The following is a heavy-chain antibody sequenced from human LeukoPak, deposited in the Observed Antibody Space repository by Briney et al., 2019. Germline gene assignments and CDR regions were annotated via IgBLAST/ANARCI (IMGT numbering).Heavy chain of an antibody. D-gene: IGHD6-13*01. CDR1: GGSISSGSYY. V-gene: IGHV4-61*02. CDR3: ARCIAAAGSNWFDP. CDR2: IYTSGST. J-gene: IGHJ5*02. Sequence: PSETLSLTCTVSGGSISSGSYYWSWIRQPAGKGLEWIGRIYTSGSTNYNPSLKSRVTISVDTSKNQFSLKLSSVTAADTAVYYCARCIAAAGSNWFDPWGQGTLVTVSS.